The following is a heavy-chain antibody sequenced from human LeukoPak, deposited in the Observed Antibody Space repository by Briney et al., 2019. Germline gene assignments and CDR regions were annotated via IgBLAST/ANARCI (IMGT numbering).Heavy chain of an antibody. J-gene: IGHJ6*02. Sequence: GGSLRLSCAASGFTVSSNYMSWVRQAPGKGLEWVSVIYSGGSTYYADSVKGRFTISRDNSKNTLYLQMNSLRAEDTAVYYCARDRELAYYGMDVWGQGTTVTVSS. CDR2: IYSGGST. CDR3: ARDRELAYYGMDV. CDR1: GFTVSSNY. V-gene: IGHV3-66*01. D-gene: IGHD1-1*01.